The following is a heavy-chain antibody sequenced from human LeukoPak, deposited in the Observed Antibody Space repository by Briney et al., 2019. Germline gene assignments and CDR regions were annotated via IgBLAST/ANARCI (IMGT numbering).Heavy chain of an antibody. V-gene: IGHV3-48*03. CDR1: GFTFSSYE. CDR3: ARLARDILTGYFHYFDY. Sequence: PGGSLRLSCAASGFTFSSYEMNWVRQAPGKGLEWVSYISSSGSTIYYADSVKGRFTISRDNAKNSLYLQMNSLRAEDTAVYYCARLARDILTGYFHYFDYWGQGTLVTVSS. J-gene: IGHJ4*02. D-gene: IGHD3-9*01. CDR2: ISSSGSTI.